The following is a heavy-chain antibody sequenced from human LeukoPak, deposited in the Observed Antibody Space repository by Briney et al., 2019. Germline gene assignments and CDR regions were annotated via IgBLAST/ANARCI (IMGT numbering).Heavy chain of an antibody. J-gene: IGHJ4*02. CDR1: GFTFDDYA. CDR2: ISWNSGSI. CDR3: ARDVRGVSDY. D-gene: IGHD3-10*01. Sequence: GGSQRLSCAASGFTFDDYAMHWVRQAPGKGLEWVSGISWNSGSIGYADSVKGRFTISRDNAKNSLYLQMNSLRAEDTAVYYCARDVRGVSDYWGQGTLVTVSS. V-gene: IGHV3-9*01.